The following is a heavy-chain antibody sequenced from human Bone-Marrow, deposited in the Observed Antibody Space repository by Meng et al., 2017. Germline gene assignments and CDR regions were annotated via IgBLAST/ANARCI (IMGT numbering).Heavy chain of an antibody. V-gene: IGHV3-30-3*01. CDR1: GFTFTDYA. J-gene: IGHJ5*02. CDR2: VSHDGNSG. CDR3: ARDKSHYDGRSGWFDP. D-gene: IGHD3-16*01. Sequence: QVQLVESGGGVVQPGGYLSRSCAASGFTFTDYAMHWVRQAPGKGLEWVAIVSHDGNSGCYADSVKGRFSISRDNFRNTQYLQMNSLRPEDTAVYYCARDKSHYDGRSGWFDPWGQGTLVTVSS.